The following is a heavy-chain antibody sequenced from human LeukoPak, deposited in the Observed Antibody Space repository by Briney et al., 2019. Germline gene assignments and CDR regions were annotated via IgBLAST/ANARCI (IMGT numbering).Heavy chain of an antibody. J-gene: IGHJ4*02. V-gene: IGHV3-23*01. D-gene: IGHD5-12*01. CDR2: IDTKGSRT. CDR3: AKEVVATIPPL. CDR1: GFTLSNCA. Sequence: PGGSLRLSCAASGFTLSNCAMTWVRQAPGKGLEWVSGIDTKGSRTYYADSVKGRFTISRDNSKNTLFLQMNSLRAEDTAAYYCAKEVVATIPPLWGQGTLVTVSS.